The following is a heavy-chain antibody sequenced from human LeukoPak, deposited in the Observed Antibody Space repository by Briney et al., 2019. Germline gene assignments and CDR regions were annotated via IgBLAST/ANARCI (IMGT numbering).Heavy chain of an antibody. V-gene: IGHV4-31*03. CDR3: AKMVTYYYDSSGYPNYYYGMDV. J-gene: IGHJ6*04. CDR1: GGSISSGGYY. Sequence: PSETLSLTCTVSGGSISSGGYYWSWIRQHPGKGLEWIGYIYYSGSTYYNPSLKSRVTISVDTSKNQFSLKLSSVTAADTAVYYCAKMVTYYYDSSGYPNYYYGMDVWGKGTTATVPS. D-gene: IGHD3-22*01. CDR2: IYYSGST.